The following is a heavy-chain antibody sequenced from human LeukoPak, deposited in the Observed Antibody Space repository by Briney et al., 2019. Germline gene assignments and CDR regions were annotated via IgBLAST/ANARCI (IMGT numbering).Heavy chain of an antibody. CDR1: GYSFTSYW. V-gene: IGHV5-51*01. D-gene: IGHD3-22*01. J-gene: IGHJ4*02. CDR3: ARLPGIVVVAFDY. Sequence: GEPLEISCKGSGYSFTSYWIGWVRQMPGKGLEWMGIIYPGDSDTRYSPSFQGQVTISADKSIGTAYLQWSSLKASDTAMYYCARLPGIVVVAFDYWGQGTLVTVSS. CDR2: IYPGDSDT.